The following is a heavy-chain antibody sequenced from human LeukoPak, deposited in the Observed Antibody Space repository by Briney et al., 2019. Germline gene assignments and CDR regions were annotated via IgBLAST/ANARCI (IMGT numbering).Heavy chain of an antibody. D-gene: IGHD6-19*01. CDR1: GYTLTELS. CDR3: ARGQYSSGWYLSRWAFDI. J-gene: IGHJ3*02. V-gene: IGHV1-2*04. Sequence: ASVTVSCKVSGYTLTELSMHWVRQAPGQGLEWMGWINPNSGGTNYAQKFQGWVTMTRDTSISTAYMELSRLRSDDTAVYYCARGQYSSGWYLSRWAFDIWGQGTMVTVSS. CDR2: INPNSGGT.